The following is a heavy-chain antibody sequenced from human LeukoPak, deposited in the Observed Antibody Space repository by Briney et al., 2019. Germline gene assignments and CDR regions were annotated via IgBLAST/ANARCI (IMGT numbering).Heavy chain of an antibody. Sequence: GASVKVSCTASGYTFTGYYMHWVRQAPGQGLEWMGWINPNSGGTNYAQKFQGRVTMTRDTSISTAYMELSRLRSDDTAVYYCARDRLIEWELSRWGQGTLVTVSS. CDR3: ARDRLIEWELSR. CDR2: INPNSGGT. CDR1: GYTFTGYY. D-gene: IGHD1-26*01. J-gene: IGHJ4*02. V-gene: IGHV1-2*02.